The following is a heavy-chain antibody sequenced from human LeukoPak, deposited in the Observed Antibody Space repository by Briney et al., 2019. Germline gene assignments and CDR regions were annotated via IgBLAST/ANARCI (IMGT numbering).Heavy chain of an antibody. CDR3: ARYDFWSGYPDY. CDR2: MNPNSGNT. J-gene: IGHJ4*02. V-gene: IGHV1-8*01. Sequence: ASVKVSCKASGYTFTSYDINWVRQATGQGLEWMGWMNPNSGNTGYAQEFQGRVTMTRNNSISTAYMELSSLRSEDTAVYYCARYDFWSGYPDYWGQGTLVTVSS. D-gene: IGHD3-3*01. CDR1: GYTFTSYD.